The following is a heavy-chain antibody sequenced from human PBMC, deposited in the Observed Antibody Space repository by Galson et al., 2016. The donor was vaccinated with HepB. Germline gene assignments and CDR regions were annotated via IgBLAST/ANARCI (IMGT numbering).Heavy chain of an antibody. CDR2: IYSGGGT. D-gene: IGHD2-21*02. CDR1: GFSVSNNY. Sequence: SLRLSCAASGFSVSNNYMTWVRQAPGKGLEWVSLIYSGGGTSFADSVKGRFTISRDNSKNTLYLQMNSLRAEDTAVYYCARGGASDASGYWGQGTLVPVSS. CDR3: ARGGASDASGY. J-gene: IGHJ4*02. V-gene: IGHV3-53*01.